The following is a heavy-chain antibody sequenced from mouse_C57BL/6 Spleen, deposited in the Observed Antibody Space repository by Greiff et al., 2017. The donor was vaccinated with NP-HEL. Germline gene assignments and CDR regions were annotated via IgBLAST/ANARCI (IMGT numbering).Heavy chain of an antibody. Sequence: EVQLQQSGPELVKPGASVKISCKASGYTFTDYYMNWVKQSHGKSLEWIGDINPNNGGTSYNQKFKGKATLTVDKSSSTAYMELRSLTSEDSAVYYCAVKGGYGSPDYWGQGTTLTVSS. CDR3: AVKGGYGSPDY. V-gene: IGHV1-26*01. CDR2: INPNNGGT. CDR1: GYTFTDYY. D-gene: IGHD1-1*01. J-gene: IGHJ2*01.